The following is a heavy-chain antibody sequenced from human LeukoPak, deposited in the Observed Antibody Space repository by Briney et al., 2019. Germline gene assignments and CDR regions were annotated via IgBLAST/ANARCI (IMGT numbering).Heavy chain of an antibody. V-gene: IGHV3-23*01. CDR3: AKSRYSYSYDSSGYYGYFQH. Sequence: GGSLRLSSAASGFTFSSYAMSWVRQAPGKGLEWVSAISGSGGSTYYADSVKGRFTISRDNSKNTLYLQINSLRAEDTAVNFCAKSRYSYSYDSSGYYGYFQHWGQGTLVTVSS. J-gene: IGHJ1*01. CDR2: ISGSGGST. D-gene: IGHD3-22*01. CDR1: GFTFSSYA.